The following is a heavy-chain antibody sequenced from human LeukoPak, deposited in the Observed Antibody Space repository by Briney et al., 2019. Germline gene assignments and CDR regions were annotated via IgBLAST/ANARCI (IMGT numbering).Heavy chain of an antibody. Sequence: SETLSLTCTVSGGSISTYYWSWIRQPPGKGLEWIGYIYYSGSTNYNPSLKSRVTISGDTSKNQFSLKLSSVTAADTAVYYCARDPGIIAAPDVWGKGTTVTVSS. CDR1: GGSISTYY. CDR3: ARDPGIIAAPDV. J-gene: IGHJ6*04. CDR2: IYYSGST. V-gene: IGHV4-59*01. D-gene: IGHD6-6*01.